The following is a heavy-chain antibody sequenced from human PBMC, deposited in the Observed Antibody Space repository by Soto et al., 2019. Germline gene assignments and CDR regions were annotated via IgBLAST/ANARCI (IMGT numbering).Heavy chain of an antibody. CDR1: GFSLSTSGVD. CDR3: AYRRPYSNSPEYFFDY. J-gene: IGHJ4*02. D-gene: IGHD6-6*01. Sequence: QITLKESGPTLVQPTQTLTLTCTFSGFSLSTSGVDVGWIRQPPGKALEWLALIYWDDDKRYSPSLKSRLTITKDTSKNQVVLTMTNMDPLDKATYYCAYRRPYSNSPEYFFDYWGQGTLVTVSS. V-gene: IGHV2-5*02. CDR2: IYWDDDK.